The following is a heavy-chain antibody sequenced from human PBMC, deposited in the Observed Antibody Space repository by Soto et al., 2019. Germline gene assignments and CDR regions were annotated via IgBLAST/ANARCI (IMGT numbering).Heavy chain of an antibody. CDR2: ISSSSSTI. CDR1: GFTFSSYS. V-gene: IGHV3-48*01. CDR3: XXXXXXXXGYYYMDV. J-gene: IGHJ6*03. Sequence: EVQLVESGGGLVQPGGSLRLSCAASGFTFSSYSMNWVRQAPGKGLEWVSYISSSSSTIYYADSVKGRFTISRDNAKXXXXXXXXXXXXXXXXXXXXXXXXXXXXGYYYMDVWGKGTTVTVSS.